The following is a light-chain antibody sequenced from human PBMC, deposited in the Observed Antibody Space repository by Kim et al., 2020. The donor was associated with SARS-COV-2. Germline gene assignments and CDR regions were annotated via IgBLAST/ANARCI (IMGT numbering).Light chain of an antibody. V-gene: IGKV3D-15*01. J-gene: IGKJ4*01. CDR2: NAF. CDR3: QQYNDWPLT. Sequence: PGERATLSCRASQSIGTDLAWYQHKPGQAPRLLIYNAFTRATGIPARISGSGSGTDFTLTISSLQSEDFAVYYCQQYNDWPLTFGGGTKLEIK. CDR1: QSIGTD.